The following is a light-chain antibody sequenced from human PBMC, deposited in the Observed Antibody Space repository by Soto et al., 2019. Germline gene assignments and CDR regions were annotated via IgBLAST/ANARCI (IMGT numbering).Light chain of an antibody. V-gene: IGKV2D-29*01. Sequence: DIVMTQTPLSLSVTPGQPASISCKSSQSLLHSDGKTYLYWYLQRSGQPPQLLIHEVSNRFSGVPDRFSGSGSGTDFTLEISRVEAEDVGIYYCMQSIQLPRTFGQGNKVEIK. CDR3: MQSIQLPRT. CDR2: EVS. CDR1: QSLLHSDGKTY. J-gene: IGKJ1*01.